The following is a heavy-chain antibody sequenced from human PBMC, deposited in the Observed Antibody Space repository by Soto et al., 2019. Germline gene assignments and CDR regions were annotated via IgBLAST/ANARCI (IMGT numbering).Heavy chain of an antibody. CDR1: GDSIGNFY. V-gene: IGHV4-4*07. CDR2: LSASGRT. D-gene: IGHD2-8*01. Sequence: QVHLQESGPGLVKPSETLSLTCAISGDSIGNFYWSWIRQPAGKGLESLGRLSASGRTNYSPSLQSRVTMSRDMSKYRFSRRLPSVSAAATAVYLCARGMVRYFDLWGRGTLVTVSS. J-gene: IGHJ2*01. CDR3: ARGMVRYFDL.